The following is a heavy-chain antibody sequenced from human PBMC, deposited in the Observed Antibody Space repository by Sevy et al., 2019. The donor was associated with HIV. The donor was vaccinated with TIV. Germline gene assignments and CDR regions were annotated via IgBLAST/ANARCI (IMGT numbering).Heavy chain of an antibody. CDR3: AGDGGYYDILTGPKYTFDY. Sequence: GGSLRLSCAASGFTFSDYYMSWIRQAPGKGLEWVSYISSSGSTIYYADPVKGRFTISRDNAKNSLYLQMNSLRAEDTAVYYCAGDGGYYDILTGPKYTFDYWGQGTLVTVSS. V-gene: IGHV3-11*01. J-gene: IGHJ4*02. CDR2: ISSSGSTI. CDR1: GFTFSDYY. D-gene: IGHD3-9*01.